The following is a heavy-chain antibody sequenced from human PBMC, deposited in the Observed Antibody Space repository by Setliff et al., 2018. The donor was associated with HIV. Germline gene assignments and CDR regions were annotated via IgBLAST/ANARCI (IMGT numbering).Heavy chain of an antibody. J-gene: IGHJ4*02. Sequence: SETLSLTCVVSGYFVAGGYYWGWIRQSPGKGLEWIGNIFHSGTTYYNPSLRSRITISVDTSKNQFSLRVASVTSADTAVYYCVATTHNFWSAYTSWGQGTPVTVSS. CDR1: GYFVAGGYY. V-gene: IGHV4-38-2*01. CDR2: IFHSGTT. CDR3: VATTHNFWSAYTS. D-gene: IGHD3-3*01.